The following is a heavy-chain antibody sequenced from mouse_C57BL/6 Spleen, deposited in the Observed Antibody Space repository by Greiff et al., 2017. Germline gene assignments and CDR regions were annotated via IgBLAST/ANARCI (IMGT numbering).Heavy chain of an antibody. CDR1: GYTFTDYN. J-gene: IGHJ4*01. CDR3: ARSNYDYDQGMDY. V-gene: IGHV1-22*01. CDR2: INPNNGGT. Sequence: VQLQQSGPELVKPGASVKMSCKASGYTFTDYNMHWVKQSHGKSLEWIGYINPNNGGTSYNQKFKGKATLTVNKSSSTAYMELRSLTSEDAAVYYCARSNYDYDQGMDYWGQGTSVTVSS. D-gene: IGHD2-4*01.